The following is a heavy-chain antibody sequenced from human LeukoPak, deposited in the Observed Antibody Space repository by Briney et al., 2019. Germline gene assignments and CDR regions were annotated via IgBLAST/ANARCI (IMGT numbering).Heavy chain of an antibody. Sequence: PGGSLRLSCAASGFTFSDYYMSWIRQAPWKGLEWVSYISSSGSTIYYADSVKGRFTISRDNAKNSLYLQMNSLRAEDTAVYYCAGGPSGYTVIGYFDYWGQGTLVTVSS. J-gene: IGHJ4*02. V-gene: IGHV3-11*01. CDR2: ISSSGSTI. D-gene: IGHD5-12*01. CDR1: GFTFSDYY. CDR3: AGGPSGYTVIGYFDY.